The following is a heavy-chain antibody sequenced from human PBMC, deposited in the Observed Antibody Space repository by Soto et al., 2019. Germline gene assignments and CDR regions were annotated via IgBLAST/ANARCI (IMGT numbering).Heavy chain of an antibody. D-gene: IGHD3-22*01. CDR2: IYYSGST. Sequence: PSETLSLTCTVSGGSISSGGYYWSWIRQHPGKGLEWIGYIYYSGSTYYNPSLKSRVTISVDTSKNQFSLKLSSVTAADTAVYYCAREGHYDSSGYYYSKNWFDPWGQGTLVTVS. V-gene: IGHV4-31*03. J-gene: IGHJ5*02. CDR3: AREGHYDSSGYYYSKNWFDP. CDR1: GGSISSGGYY.